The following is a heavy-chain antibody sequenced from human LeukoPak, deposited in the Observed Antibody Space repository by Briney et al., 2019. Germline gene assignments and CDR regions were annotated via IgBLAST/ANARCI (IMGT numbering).Heavy chain of an antibody. V-gene: IGHV3-66*01. J-gene: IGHJ4*02. CDR2: IYSGGRT. Sequence: GGSLRLSCAASGFTVSSNYMSWVRQAPGKGLEWVSVIYSGGRTYYADSVKGRFTISRDNSKNTLYLQMNSLRAEDTAVYYCARNTYDSSGPNYYFDYWGQGTLVTVSS. CDR3: ARNTYDSSGPNYYFDY. CDR1: GFTVSSNY. D-gene: IGHD3-22*01.